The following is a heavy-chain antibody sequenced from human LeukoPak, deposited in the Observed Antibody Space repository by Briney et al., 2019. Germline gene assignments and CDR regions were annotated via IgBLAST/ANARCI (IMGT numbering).Heavy chain of an antibody. Sequence: PSETLSLTCTVSGGSISSSSCYWGWVRQPPGKGLEWIGSVYYSGSTYCNPSLKSRLTISIDTSKNQFSLKLSSVTAADTAVYYCARYDTTGTTLGWFDPWGQGTLVTVSS. V-gene: IGHV4-39*07. D-gene: IGHD1-1*01. CDR1: GGSISSSSCY. J-gene: IGHJ5*02. CDR3: ARYDTTGTTLGWFDP. CDR2: VYYSGST.